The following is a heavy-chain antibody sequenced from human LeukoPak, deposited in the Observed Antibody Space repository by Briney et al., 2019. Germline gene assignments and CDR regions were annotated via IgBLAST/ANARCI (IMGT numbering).Heavy chain of an antibody. CDR1: GFTFNIYA. J-gene: IGHJ4*02. D-gene: IGHD1-26*01. CDR3: ARTMYITGSSDFDY. CDR2: ISYDGSKT. Sequence: GRSLRLSCAASGFTFNIYAMHWVRQAPGKGLEWVAVISYDGSKTYYADSVKGRFTISRDNSKNTLYLQMNSPRAEDTALYYCARTMYITGSSDFDYWGQGTLVTVSS. V-gene: IGHV3-30-3*01.